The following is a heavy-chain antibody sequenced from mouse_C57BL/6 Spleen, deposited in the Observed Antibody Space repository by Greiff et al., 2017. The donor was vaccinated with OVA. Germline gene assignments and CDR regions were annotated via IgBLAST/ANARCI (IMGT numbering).Heavy chain of an antibody. D-gene: IGHD2-2*01. V-gene: IGHV5-16*01. Sequence: EVKLVESEGGLVQPGSSMKLSCTASGFTFSDYYMAWVRQVPEKGLEWVANINYDGSSTYYLDSLKSRFIISRDNAKNILYLQMSSPKSEDTATYYCARDFGYDGDYAMDYWGQGTSVTVSS. CDR2: INYDGSST. CDR3: ARDFGYDGDYAMDY. CDR1: GFTFSDYY. J-gene: IGHJ4*01.